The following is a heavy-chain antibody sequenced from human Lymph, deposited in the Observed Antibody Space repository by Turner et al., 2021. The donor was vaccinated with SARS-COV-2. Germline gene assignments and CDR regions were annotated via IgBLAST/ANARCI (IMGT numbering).Heavy chain of an antibody. CDR3: ARHNGGRLDY. CDR2: IWFDGSNK. V-gene: IGHV3-33*01. CDR1: EFTFSNSG. J-gene: IGHJ4*02. D-gene: IGHD3-16*01. Sequence: QVQLVESGGGAVQPGRSLRLSCAASEFTFSNSGMHWVRQAPGKGLEWVAVIWFDGSNKYYADSVKGRFTISRDNSKNTLYLQMNSLRAEDTAVYYCARHNGGRLDYWGQGTLVTVSS.